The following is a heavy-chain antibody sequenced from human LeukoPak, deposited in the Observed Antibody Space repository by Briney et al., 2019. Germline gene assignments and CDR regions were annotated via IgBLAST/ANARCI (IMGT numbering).Heavy chain of an antibody. CDR1: GDSVSSNRAA. J-gene: IGHJ4*02. D-gene: IGHD2-2*01. Sequence: SQTLSLTCAISGDSVSSNRAAWNWIRQSPSRGLEWLGRTYYRSRWYNDYAVSVKSRITINTDTPKNQFSLQVNSVTPEDTAVYYCARDSSAAAIPFDYWGQGTLVTVSS. CDR2: TYYRSRWYN. V-gene: IGHV6-1*01. CDR3: ARDSSAAAIPFDY.